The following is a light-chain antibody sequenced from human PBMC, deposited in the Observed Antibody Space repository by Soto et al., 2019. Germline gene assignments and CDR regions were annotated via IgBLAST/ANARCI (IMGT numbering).Light chain of an antibody. CDR3: QQYYNWPRT. J-gene: IGKJ1*01. CDR2: GAS. CDR1: QSVSSN. Sequence: EIVTTQSPATLSVSPGERGTLSCRASQSVSSNVAWYQQRPGQAPRLLIYGASTRATGFPARFSGSGSGTEFTLTISSLQSEDFAVYYCQQYYNWPRTFGQGTKVEIK. V-gene: IGKV3-15*01.